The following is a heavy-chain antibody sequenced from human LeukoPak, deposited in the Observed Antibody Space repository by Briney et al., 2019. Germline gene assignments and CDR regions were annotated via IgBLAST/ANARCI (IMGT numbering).Heavy chain of an antibody. J-gene: IGHJ5*02. CDR2: IYPGDSDT. D-gene: IGHD6-13*01. CDR1: GYSFTSYW. Sequence: GESLKISCKGSGYSFTSYWIGWVRQMPGKGREWMGIIYPGDSDTRYSPSFQGQVTISADKSISTAYLQWSRLKATDTAMYYCSRHGAWGGSSWYGWFDPWGEGTLVSVS. V-gene: IGHV5-51*01. CDR3: SRHGAWGGSSWYGWFDP.